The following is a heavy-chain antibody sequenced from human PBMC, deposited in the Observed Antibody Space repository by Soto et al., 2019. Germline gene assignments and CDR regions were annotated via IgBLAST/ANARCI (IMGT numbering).Heavy chain of an antibody. D-gene: IGHD2-2*01. CDR2: IIPIFGTA. Sequence: QVQLVQSGAEVKKPGSSVKVSCKASGGTFSSYAISWVRQAPGQGLEWMGGIIPIFGTANYAQKFQGRVTITADNSTSTAYMALGSLRSEDTAVYYCARDRGIVVIPAAPPYYGMDVWGQGTKVTVSS. J-gene: IGHJ6*02. V-gene: IGHV1-69*06. CDR1: GGTFSSYA. CDR3: ARDRGIVVIPAAPPYYGMDV.